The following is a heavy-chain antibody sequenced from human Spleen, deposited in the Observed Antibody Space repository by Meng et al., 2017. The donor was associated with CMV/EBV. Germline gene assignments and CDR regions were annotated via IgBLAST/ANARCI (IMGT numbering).Heavy chain of an antibody. Sequence: GESLKISCAASGFTFSNYAINWVRQAPGKGLEWVSALSGGGDTTYYADSVKGRFTISRDNSKNMLYLQMNSLRAADTAVYYCASRTYYDILTGHSDDYWGEGTLVTVSS. J-gene: IGHJ4*02. CDR2: LSGGGDTT. D-gene: IGHD3-9*01. V-gene: IGHV3-23*01. CDR3: ASRTYYDILTGHSDDY. CDR1: GFTFSNYA.